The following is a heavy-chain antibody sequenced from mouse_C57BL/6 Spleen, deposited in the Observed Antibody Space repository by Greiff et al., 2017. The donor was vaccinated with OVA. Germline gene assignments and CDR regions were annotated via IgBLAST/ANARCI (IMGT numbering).Heavy chain of an antibody. CDR2: IYIGSGYA. J-gene: IGHJ3*01. CDR3: AREKPFAY. Sequence: VQLQQSGADLVKPGSSVKMSCKTSGYTFTSYGINWVKQRPGQGLEWIGYIYIGSGYAEYNEYFKGQAILTSDTSSSTAYMQLSSHTSEDSAIYCCAREKPFAYWGQGTLVTVSA. CDR1: GYTFTSYG. V-gene: IGHV1-58*01.